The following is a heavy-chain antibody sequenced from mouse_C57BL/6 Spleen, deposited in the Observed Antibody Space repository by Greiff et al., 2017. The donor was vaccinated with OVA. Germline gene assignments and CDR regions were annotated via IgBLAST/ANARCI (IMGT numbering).Heavy chain of an antibody. D-gene: IGHD1-1*01. V-gene: IGHV1-76*01. CDR3: APTTVVSDAMDY. Sequence: VQLQQSGAELVRPGASVKLSCKASGYTFTDYYINWVKQRPGQGLEWIARIYPGSGNTYYNEKFKGKATLTAEKSSSTAYMQLSSLTSEDSAVYFCAPTTVVSDAMDYWGQGTSVTVSS. J-gene: IGHJ4*01. CDR1: GYTFTDYY. CDR2: IYPGSGNT.